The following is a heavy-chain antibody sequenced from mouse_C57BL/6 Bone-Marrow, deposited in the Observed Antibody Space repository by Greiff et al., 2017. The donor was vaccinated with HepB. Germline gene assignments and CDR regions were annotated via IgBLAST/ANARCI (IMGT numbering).Heavy chain of an antibody. V-gene: IGHV1-55*01. Sequence: VQLQQSGAELVKPGASVKMSCKASGYTFTSYWITWVKQRPGQGLEWIGDIYPGSGSTNYNEKFKSKATLTVDTSSSTAYMQLSSLTSEDSAVYYCARWYDYDGDWFAYWGQGTLVTVSA. CDR3: ARWYDYDGDWFAY. D-gene: IGHD2-4*01. CDR2: IYPGSGST. J-gene: IGHJ3*01. CDR1: GYTFTSYW.